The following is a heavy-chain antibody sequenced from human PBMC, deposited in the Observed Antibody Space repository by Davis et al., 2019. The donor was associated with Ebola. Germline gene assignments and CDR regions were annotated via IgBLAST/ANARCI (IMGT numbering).Heavy chain of an antibody. CDR2: INPNSGGT. J-gene: IGHJ1*01. Sequence: ASVKVSCKASGYTFTSYGISWVRQAPGQGLEWMGWINPNSGGTNYAQKFQGRVTMTRDTSISTAYMELSRLRSDDTAVYYCARDEYSSSYTHWGQGTLVTVSS. CDR3: ARDEYSSSYTH. D-gene: IGHD6-6*01. CDR1: GYTFTSYG. V-gene: IGHV1-2*02.